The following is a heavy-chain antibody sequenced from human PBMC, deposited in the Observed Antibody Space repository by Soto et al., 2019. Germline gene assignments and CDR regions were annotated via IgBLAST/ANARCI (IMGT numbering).Heavy chain of an antibody. CDR2: IYYSGST. J-gene: IGHJ4*02. CDR3: ARENCSGGSCFDY. V-gene: IGHV4-31*03. Sequence: SETLSLTCTVSGGSISSGGYYWSWIRQHPGKGLEWIGYIYYSGSTYYNPSLKSRVTISVDTSKNQFSLKLSAVTAADSAVYYCARENCSGGSCFDYWGQGTLVTVSS. CDR1: GGSISSGGYY. D-gene: IGHD2-15*01.